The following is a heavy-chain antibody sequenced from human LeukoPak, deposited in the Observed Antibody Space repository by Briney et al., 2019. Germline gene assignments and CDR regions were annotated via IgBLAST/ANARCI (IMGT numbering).Heavy chain of an antibody. CDR2: IYHSGST. J-gene: IGHJ4*02. V-gene: IGHV4-39*07. D-gene: IGHD5-24*01. CDR3: ARVLDGYNPYYFDY. CDR1: GGSINSGSYY. Sequence: SETLSLTCTVSGGSINSGSYYWGWIRQPPGKGLEWIGSIYHSGSTYYNPSLKSRVTISVDTSKNQFSLKLSSVTAADTAVYYCARVLDGYNPYYFDYWGQGTLVTVSS.